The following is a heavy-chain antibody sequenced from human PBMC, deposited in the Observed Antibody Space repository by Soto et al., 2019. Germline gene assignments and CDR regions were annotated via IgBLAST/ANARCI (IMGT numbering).Heavy chain of an antibody. Sequence: SETLSLTCSVSGASINNFAYYWGWIRQPPGKGLEWIGTVYYNENTYYIPSLRSRVAISVDTAKNQFSLNLRSVTAADTAVYFCARRERYYGSPGWFDPWGQGTLVTV. J-gene: IGHJ5*01. CDR2: VYYNENT. CDR1: GASINNFAYY. D-gene: IGHD3-10*01. V-gene: IGHV4-39*01. CDR3: ARRERYYGSPGWFDP.